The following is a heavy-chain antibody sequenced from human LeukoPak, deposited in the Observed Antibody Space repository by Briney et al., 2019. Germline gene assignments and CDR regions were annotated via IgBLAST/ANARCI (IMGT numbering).Heavy chain of an antibody. CDR3: AKSWRPRRWPDSFDP. J-gene: IGHJ5*02. V-gene: IGHV4-34*01. CDR2: INHSGST. Sequence: SETLSLTCAVYGGSFSGYYWSWIRQPPGKGLEWIGEINHSGSTNYNPSLKSRVTISADTSKNQFSLKLSSVTAADTAVYYCAKSWRPRRWPDSFDPWGQGTLVTVSS. CDR1: GGSFSGYY. D-gene: IGHD5-24*01.